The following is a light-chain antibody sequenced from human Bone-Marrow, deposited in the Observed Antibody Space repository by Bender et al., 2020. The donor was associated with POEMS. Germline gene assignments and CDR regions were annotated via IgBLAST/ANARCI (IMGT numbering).Light chain of an antibody. V-gene: IGLV1-40*01. CDR2: NTN. CDR1: SSNIGAGFD. CDR3: QSYDNTFYV. Sequence: QSVLTQPPSASGTPGQRVTISCSGSSSNIGAGFDVHWYQQLPGTAPKLLIYNTNRRPSGVTDRISGSKSGTSASLAITGLQAEDEAEYYCQSYDNTFYVFGTGTKVTVL. J-gene: IGLJ1*01.